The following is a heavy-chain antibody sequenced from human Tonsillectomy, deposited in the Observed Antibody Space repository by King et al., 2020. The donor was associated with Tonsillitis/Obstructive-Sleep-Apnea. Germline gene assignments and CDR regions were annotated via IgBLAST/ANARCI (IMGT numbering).Heavy chain of an antibody. CDR1: GGSFSGYY. V-gene: IGHV4-34*01. CDR3: ASATYYYDSSGYKAVWFDP. Sequence: VQLQQWGAGLLKPSETLSLPCAVYGGSFSGYYWSWIRQPPGKGLEWIGEINHSGSTNYNPSLKSRVTISVDTSKNQFSLKLSSVTAADTAVYYCASATYYYDSSGYKAVWFDPWGQGTLVTVSS. J-gene: IGHJ5*02. D-gene: IGHD3-22*01. CDR2: INHSGST.